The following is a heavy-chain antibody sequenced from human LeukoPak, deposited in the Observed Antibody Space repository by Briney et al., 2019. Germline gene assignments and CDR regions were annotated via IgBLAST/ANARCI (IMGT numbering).Heavy chain of an antibody. D-gene: IGHD3-3*01. CDR3: ARGPRNYDFWSGWFDP. V-gene: IGHV4-59*01. CDR2: IYYSGST. Sequence: SETLSLTCTVSGGSISSYYWSWIRQPPGKGLEWIGYIYYSGSTNYNPSLKSRVTISVDTSKNQFSLKLSSVTAADTAVYHCARGPRNYDFWSGWFDPWGQGTLVTVSS. CDR1: GGSISSYY. J-gene: IGHJ5*02.